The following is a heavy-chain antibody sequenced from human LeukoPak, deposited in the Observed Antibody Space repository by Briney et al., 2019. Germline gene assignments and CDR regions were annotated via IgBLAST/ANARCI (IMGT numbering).Heavy chain of an antibody. CDR1: GFTFSDYY. CDR3: ARMGGSSGYSEMVHYYYYYMDV. D-gene: IGHD3-22*01. CDR2: ISSSGSTI. J-gene: IGHJ6*03. Sequence: GGSLRLSCAASGFTFSDYYMSWIRQAPGKGLEWVSYISSSGSTIYYADSVKGRFTISRDNAKNSLYLQMNSLRAEDTAVYYCARMGGSSGYSEMVHYYYYYMDVWGKGTTVTVSS. V-gene: IGHV3-11*04.